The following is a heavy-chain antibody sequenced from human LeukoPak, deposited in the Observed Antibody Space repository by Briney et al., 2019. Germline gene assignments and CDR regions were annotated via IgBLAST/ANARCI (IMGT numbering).Heavy chain of an antibody. J-gene: IGHJ4*02. CDR2: IYHSGST. CDR3: ARGGRNDVFDY. CDR1: GGSISSGGYS. Sequence: PSETLSLTCAVSGGSISSGGYSWSWIRQPPGKGLEWIGYIYHSGSTYYNPSLKSRVTISVDRSKNQFSLKLSSVTAADTAVYYCARGGRNDVFDYWGQGTLVTISS. V-gene: IGHV4-30-2*01.